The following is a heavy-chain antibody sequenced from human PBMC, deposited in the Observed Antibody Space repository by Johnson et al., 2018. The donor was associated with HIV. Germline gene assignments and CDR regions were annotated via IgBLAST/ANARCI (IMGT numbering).Heavy chain of an antibody. CDR2: ISYDGSNK. V-gene: IGHV3-30*19. CDR3: STSEPYIVEVIGEDHDAFDI. J-gene: IGHJ3*02. CDR1: GFRFRSYV. Sequence: QVQLVESGGGLVKPGGSLRLSCAASGFRFRSYVMHWVCQAPGKGLEWVAVISYDGSNKYSADSVKGRFTISRDDSKNTLYLQMNSLKTEDTAVYYCSTSEPYIVEVIGEDHDAFDIWGQGTMVTVSS. D-gene: IGHD2-21*01.